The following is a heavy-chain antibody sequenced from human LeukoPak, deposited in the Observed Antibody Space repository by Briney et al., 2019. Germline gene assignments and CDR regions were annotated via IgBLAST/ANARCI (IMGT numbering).Heavy chain of an antibody. J-gene: IGHJ4*02. Sequence: GGSLTLSCAASGFTFSSYTMTWVRQAPGKGLEWVSYISSTGSTIYYADSVKGRFTISRDNAKNSLYLQMNSLRAEDTAVYYCARVYLERLTAGYFDHWGQGTWVTVSP. D-gene: IGHD2-8*01. CDR1: GFTFSSYT. CDR3: ARVYLERLTAGYFDH. CDR2: ISSTGSTI. V-gene: IGHV3-48*01.